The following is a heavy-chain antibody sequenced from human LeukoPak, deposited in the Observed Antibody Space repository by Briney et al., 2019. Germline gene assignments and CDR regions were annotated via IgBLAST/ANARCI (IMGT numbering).Heavy chain of an antibody. J-gene: IGHJ4*02. Sequence: ASVKVSCKASGYTFSSCAINWVRQAPGQGLEYMGWIDTKTGNPTYAQGFTGRFVFSLDTSVSTAYLQISSLKAEDTAVYYCARVGLGYRSLYDYWGQGTLVTVSS. CDR1: GYTFSSCA. D-gene: IGHD5-18*01. CDR3: ARVGLGYRSLYDY. V-gene: IGHV7-4-1*02. CDR2: IDTKTGNP.